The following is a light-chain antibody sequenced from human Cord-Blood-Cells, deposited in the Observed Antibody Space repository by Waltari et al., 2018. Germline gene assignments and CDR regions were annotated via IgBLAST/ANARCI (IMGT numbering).Light chain of an antibody. CDR1: QSVSSY. V-gene: IGKV3-11*01. CDR3: QQRSNWPPWT. CDR2: DAS. Sequence: EIVLTQSPATLSLSPGERATLSCRASQSVSSYLAWYQQKPGQAPRLLIYDASNRATGIPARFSGSGSGTDCTLTISSLELEDFAVYYCQQRSNWPPWTFGQGTKVEIK. J-gene: IGKJ1*01.